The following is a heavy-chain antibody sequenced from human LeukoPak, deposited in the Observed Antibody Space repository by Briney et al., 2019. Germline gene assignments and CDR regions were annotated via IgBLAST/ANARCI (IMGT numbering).Heavy chain of an antibody. V-gene: IGHV1-69*04. Sequence: ASVKVSCKTSGGTFSSYAISWVRQAPGQGLEWMGRIIPILGIANYAQKFQGRVTITADKSTITAYMELSSLRCEDTAVYYCAREFLGNPIVVVPAAMKELDYWGQGTLVTVSS. J-gene: IGHJ4*02. D-gene: IGHD2-2*01. CDR1: GGTFSSYA. CDR2: IIPILGIA. CDR3: AREFLGNPIVVVPAAMKELDY.